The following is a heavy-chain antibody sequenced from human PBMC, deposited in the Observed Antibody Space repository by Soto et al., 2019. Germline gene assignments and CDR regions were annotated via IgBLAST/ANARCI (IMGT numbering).Heavy chain of an antibody. Sequence: ASVKVSCKASGYTFTSYGISWVRQAPGQGLEWMGWISAYNGNTNYAQKLQGRVTMTTDTSTSTAYMELRSLRSDDTAVYYCARDYYDSSGYYYVSLSEYYYGMDVWG. D-gene: IGHD3-22*01. V-gene: IGHV1-18*01. CDR1: GYTFTSYG. J-gene: IGHJ6*02. CDR2: ISAYNGNT. CDR3: ARDYYDSSGYYYVSLSEYYYGMDV.